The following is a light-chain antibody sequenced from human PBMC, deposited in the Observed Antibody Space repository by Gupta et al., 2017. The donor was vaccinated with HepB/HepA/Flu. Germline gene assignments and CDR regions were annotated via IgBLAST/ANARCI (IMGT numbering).Light chain of an antibody. CDR3: MQTVQTPYT. Sequence: IVMTQSPLYLPVTPGEQAYISCRSSQRLLESNGHNYVDWYLQKPGHSPQLLFYLGSNRAYGVPDMFSGSGAGTYFTLKISIVDAEDVGFYYCMQTVQTPYTFGQGTKLEIK. CDR1: QRLLESNGHNY. J-gene: IGKJ2*01. V-gene: IGKV2-28*01. CDR2: LGS.